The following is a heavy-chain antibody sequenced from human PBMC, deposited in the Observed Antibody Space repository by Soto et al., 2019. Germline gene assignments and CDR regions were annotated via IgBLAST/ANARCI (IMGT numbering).Heavy chain of an antibody. CDR3: AREDDGGDSLDV. Sequence: SETLSLTCTVSGDSINSDYYHWTWIRQSPGKGLEWIGYIHHSGSILYNPSLKSRVTISVDTSKNQFSLHLTSVTAAATAVYFCAREDDGGDSLDVWGQGTTVTVSS. D-gene: IGHD2-21*02. CDR1: GDSINSDYYH. J-gene: IGHJ6*02. CDR2: IHHSGSI. V-gene: IGHV4-30-4*08.